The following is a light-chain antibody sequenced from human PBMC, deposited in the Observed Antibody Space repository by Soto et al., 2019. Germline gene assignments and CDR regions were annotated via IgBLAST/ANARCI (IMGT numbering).Light chain of an antibody. CDR3: CERGGSSPTYV. V-gene: IGLV2-23*02. Sequence: QSALTQPASVTGSPGQSIAISCTGTISDIGSYRAVSWYRQDPGKAPKLIIYEVTKRPSGVSDRFSGYRSGGTASRTITGLQAEDEADYHCCERGGSSPTYVVGTGTKLTVL. CDR2: EVT. J-gene: IGLJ1*01. CDR1: ISDIGSYRA.